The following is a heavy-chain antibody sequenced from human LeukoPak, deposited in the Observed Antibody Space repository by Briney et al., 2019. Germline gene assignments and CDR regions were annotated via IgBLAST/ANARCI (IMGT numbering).Heavy chain of an antibody. Sequence: PGGSLRLSCAASGFTFSSYSMNWVRQAPGKGLEWVSSISSSSSYIYYADSVKGRFTISRDNAKNSLYLQMNSLRAEDTAVYYCARDLPATAISYYFDYWGQGTLVTVSS. J-gene: IGHJ4*02. CDR1: GFTFSSYS. CDR2: ISSSSSYI. D-gene: IGHD2-2*02. CDR3: ARDLPATAISYYFDY. V-gene: IGHV3-21*01.